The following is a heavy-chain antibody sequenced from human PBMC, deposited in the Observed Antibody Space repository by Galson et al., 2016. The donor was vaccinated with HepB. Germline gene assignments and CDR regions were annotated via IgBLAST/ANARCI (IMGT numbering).Heavy chain of an antibody. D-gene: IGHD5-24*01. CDR2: IYSGGST. Sequence: SLRLSCAASGFTVSSNYMSWVRQAPGKGLEWVSVIYSGGSTYYADSVKGRFTISRDNSKNTLYLQMNGLRAEDTAVYYCARGMGHWSFVYWGQGTLVTVSS. CDR3: ARGMGHWSFVY. V-gene: IGHV3-53*01. CDR1: GFTVSSNY. J-gene: IGHJ4*02.